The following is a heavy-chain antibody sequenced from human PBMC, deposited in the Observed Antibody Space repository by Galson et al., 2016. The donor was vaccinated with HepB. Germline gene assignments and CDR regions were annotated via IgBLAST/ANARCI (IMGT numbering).Heavy chain of an antibody. D-gene: IGHD2-2*01. CDR2: ISWNSGIV. CDR1: GFTFSDYA. J-gene: IGHJ4*02. Sequence: SLRLSCAASGFTFSDYAMHWVRQGPGKGLEWVSGISWNSGIVGYADSVRGRFSICRDNAKKSLFLQMNSVRPDDMAVYYCAKDMSPAAYYFDHWGLGTLVTVSS. V-gene: IGHV3-9*03. CDR3: AKDMSPAAYYFDH.